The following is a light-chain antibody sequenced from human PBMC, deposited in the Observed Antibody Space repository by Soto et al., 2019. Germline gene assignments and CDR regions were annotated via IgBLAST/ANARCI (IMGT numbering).Light chain of an antibody. Sequence: VMTQSALARAVTLGQPASIFSRSRQSLVHSDGTTYWSWLQQRPGQPPRILLYKISNRFSGPPDRFIGSGAGTDFTLKICRVDAEDVGVYYCMHATLSPLFGQGTKVDIK. CDR2: KIS. V-gene: IGKV2-24*01. CDR3: MHATLSPL. J-gene: IGKJ1*01. CDR1: QSLVHSDGTTY.